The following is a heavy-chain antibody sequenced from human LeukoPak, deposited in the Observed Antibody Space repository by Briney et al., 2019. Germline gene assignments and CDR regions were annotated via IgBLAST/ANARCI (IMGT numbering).Heavy chain of an antibody. Sequence: SETLSLTCAVYGESFSGYYWSWIRRPPGKGLEWIGEINHSGNTNYNPSLKSRVTISVDTSKVQFSLKLNSVTAADRAAYYCARVCGYCSGDDCPSVSLFYNGMDAWGQGTTVTVSS. CDR2: INHSGNT. J-gene: IGHJ6*02. CDR3: ARVCGYCSGDDCPSVSLFYNGMDA. CDR1: GESFSGYY. V-gene: IGHV4-34*01. D-gene: IGHD2-15*01.